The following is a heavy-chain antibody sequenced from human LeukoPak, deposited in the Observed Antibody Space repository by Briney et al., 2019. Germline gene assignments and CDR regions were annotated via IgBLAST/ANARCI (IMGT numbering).Heavy chain of an antibody. CDR3: ARDEGIVGATRDFDY. Sequence: VASVKVSCKASGYTFTSYGISWVRQAPGQGLEWMGWISAYNGNTNYAQKPQGRVTMTTDTSTSTAYMELRSLRSDDTAVYYCARDEGIVGATRDFDYWGQGTLVTVSS. D-gene: IGHD1-26*01. CDR1: GYTFTSYG. CDR2: ISAYNGNT. J-gene: IGHJ4*02. V-gene: IGHV1-18*01.